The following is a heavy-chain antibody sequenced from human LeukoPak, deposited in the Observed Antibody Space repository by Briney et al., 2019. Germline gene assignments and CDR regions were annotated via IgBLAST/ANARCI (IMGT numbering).Heavy chain of an antibody. CDR3: ADPTVADF. D-gene: IGHD4-11*01. CDR2: ISGSGRHI. V-gene: IGHV3-23*01. Sequence: GGSLRLSCAGSGFTFSDYAMSWVRQAPGRGLEWVSAISGSGRHIYYADSVKGRFTISRDNSKKTVYLQMNSLRAEDTAVYYCADPTVADFWGQGTLVTVSS. J-gene: IGHJ4*02. CDR1: GFTFSDYA.